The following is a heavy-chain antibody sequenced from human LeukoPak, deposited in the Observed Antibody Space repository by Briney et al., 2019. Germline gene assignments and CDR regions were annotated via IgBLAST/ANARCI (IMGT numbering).Heavy chain of an antibody. J-gene: IGHJ4*02. D-gene: IGHD3-10*01. CDR1: GFTFSNYG. CDR3: AKSLLGSYYNFDY. CDR2: ISGSGGST. Sequence: GGSLRLSCAASGFTFSNYGMSWVRQAPGKGLEWVSTISGSGGSTYYADSVKGRFTISRDNSKNTLYLQMNSLRAEDTAIYYCAKSLLGSYYNFDYWGQGTLVTVSS. V-gene: IGHV3-23*01.